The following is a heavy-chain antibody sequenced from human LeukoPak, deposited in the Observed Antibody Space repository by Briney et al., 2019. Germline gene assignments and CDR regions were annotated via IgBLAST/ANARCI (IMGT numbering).Heavy chain of an antibody. CDR1: GHSFSTYD. CDR3: ARNKRMVLHMPPRGNGMHV. Sequence: ASVKVSCKASGHSFSTYDISWVRQAAGQGLEGMGWISDSGNTNYAQKFQGRVTMTTDRSTRTAYMELRSLRFDDPVVYYCARNKRMVLHMPPRGNGMHVWGKGTTVTVSS. D-gene: IGHD4/OR15-4a*01. J-gene: IGHJ6*04. CDR2: ISDSGNT. V-gene: IGHV1-18*04.